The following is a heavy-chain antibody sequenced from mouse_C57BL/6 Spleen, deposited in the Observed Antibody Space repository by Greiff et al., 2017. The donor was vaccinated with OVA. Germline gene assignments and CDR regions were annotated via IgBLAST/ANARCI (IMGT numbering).Heavy chain of an antibody. Sequence: QVQLKQSGPGLVQPSPSLSITCTVSGFSLTSYGVHWVRQSPGKGLEWLGVICRGGSTDYNAAFITSLSIPKDNSNSQVVFNMHSLQADDTDTYDCAKTEDYEVVAYWGQGTLVTVSA. J-gene: IGHJ3*01. CDR3: AKTEDYEVVAY. V-gene: IGHV2-5*01. CDR2: ICRGGST. CDR1: GFSLTSYG. D-gene: IGHD2-4*01.